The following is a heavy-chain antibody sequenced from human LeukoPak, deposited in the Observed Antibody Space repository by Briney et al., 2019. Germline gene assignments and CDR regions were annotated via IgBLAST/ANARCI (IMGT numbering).Heavy chain of an antibody. V-gene: IGHV3-53*01. CDR3: AREAYSNYDYYYYYGMDV. J-gene: IGHJ6*02. Sequence: GGSLRLSCAASGFTVSSNYMSWVRQAPGKRLEWVSVIYSGGSTYYADSVKGRFTISRDNSKNTLYLQMNSLRAEDTAVYYCAREAYSNYDYYYYYGMDVWGQGTTVTVSS. CDR2: IYSGGST. CDR1: GFTVSSNY. D-gene: IGHD4-11*01.